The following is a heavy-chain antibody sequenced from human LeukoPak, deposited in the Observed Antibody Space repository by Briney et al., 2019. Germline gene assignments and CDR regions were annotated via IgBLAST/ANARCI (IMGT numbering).Heavy chain of an antibody. J-gene: IGHJ4*02. D-gene: IGHD4-17*01. CDR1: GCTFTSYG. Sequence: VASVKVSCKASGCTFTSYGISWVRQAPGQGLEWMGWISAYNGNTNYAQKLQGRVTMTTDTSTSTVYMELSSLRSEDTAVYYCARLDLADYGDYGFDYWGQGTLVTVSS. CDR3: ARLDLADYGDYGFDY. CDR2: ISAYNGNT. V-gene: IGHV1-18*01.